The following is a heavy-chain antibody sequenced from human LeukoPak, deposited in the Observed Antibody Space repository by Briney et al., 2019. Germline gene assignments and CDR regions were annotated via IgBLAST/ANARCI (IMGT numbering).Heavy chain of an antibody. CDR3: ARGGGSFDY. Sequence: PGGSLRLSCAASGFTFSSYSMNWVRQAPGKGLEWVANIKQDGSEKYYVDSVKGRFTISRDNAKNSLYLQMNSLRAEDTAVYYCARGGGSFDYWGQGTLVTVSS. CDR1: GFTFSSYS. V-gene: IGHV3-7*01. D-gene: IGHD1-26*01. J-gene: IGHJ4*02. CDR2: IKQDGSEK.